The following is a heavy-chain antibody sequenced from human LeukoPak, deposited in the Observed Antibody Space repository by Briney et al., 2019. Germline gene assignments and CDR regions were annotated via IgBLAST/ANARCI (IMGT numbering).Heavy chain of an antibody. V-gene: IGHV3-33*01. CDR3: ARWLSDKIDSNGYLDY. Sequence: PGGSLRLSCAASGYAFRRNGMHWVRQAPGKGLEWVAVIWYDGSKKYYGDSVRGRFTISRDNSKNTLYLQMNSRRAEDTAVYYCARWLSDKIDSNGYLDYWGQGTLAAVSS. J-gene: IGHJ4*02. CDR1: GYAFRRNG. CDR2: IWYDGSKK. D-gene: IGHD5-18*01.